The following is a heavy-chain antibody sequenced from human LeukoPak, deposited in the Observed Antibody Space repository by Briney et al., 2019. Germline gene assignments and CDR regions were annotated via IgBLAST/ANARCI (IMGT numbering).Heavy chain of an antibody. CDR1: GFTLSSYS. D-gene: IGHD6-19*01. CDR2: ISRNGRNT. V-gene: IGHV3-64*01. Sequence: GSLRLSCAASGFTLSSYSMHWVRQAPGKGLEFVSAISRNGRNTYYANSVKGRFTISRDISKNTLYLQMNSLRAEDTAVYYCASSGIAVAGTNYWGQGTLVTVSS. J-gene: IGHJ4*02. CDR3: ASSGIAVAGTNY.